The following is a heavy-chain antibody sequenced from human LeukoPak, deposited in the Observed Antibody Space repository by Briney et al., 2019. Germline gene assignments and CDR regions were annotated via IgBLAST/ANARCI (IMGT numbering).Heavy chain of an antibody. CDR1: GFTFTSSA. J-gene: IGHJ4*02. Sequence: SVNVSCKASGFTFTSSAMQWVRQARGQRLEWIGWIVVSSGNTNYAQKFQERVTITRDMSTSTAYMELSSLRSEDTAVYYCAADQGSGWYVWGQGTLVTVSS. D-gene: IGHD6-19*01. CDR3: AADQGSGWYV. CDR2: IVVSSGNT. V-gene: IGHV1-58*02.